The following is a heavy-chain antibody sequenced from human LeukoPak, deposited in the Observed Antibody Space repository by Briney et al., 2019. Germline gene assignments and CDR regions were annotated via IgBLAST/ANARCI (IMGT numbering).Heavy chain of an antibody. V-gene: IGHV4-30-4*01. J-gene: IGHJ1*01. CDR1: GGSISSGDYY. D-gene: IGHD6-6*01. CDR2: IYYSGST. Sequence: SQTLSLTCTVSGGSISSGDYYWSWLRQPPGKGLEWIGYIYYSGSTYYNPSLKSRVTISVDTSKNQFSLKLSSVTAADTAVYFCASGAVYSVAGGSSYFQHWGQGTLVTVSS. CDR3: ASGAVYSVAGGSSYFQH.